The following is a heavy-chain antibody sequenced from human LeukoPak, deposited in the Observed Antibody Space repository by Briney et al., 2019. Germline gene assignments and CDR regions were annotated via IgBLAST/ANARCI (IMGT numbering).Heavy chain of an antibody. CDR1: GYTFTSYG. Sequence: ASVKVACKASGYTFTSYGLSWVRQAPGQGLEWMGWISAYNGNTNYAQKLQGRVTMTTDTSTSTAYMELRSLRSDDTAVYYCARDRYDFWSGYLGALDIWGQGTMVTVSS. J-gene: IGHJ3*02. CDR3: ARDRYDFWSGYLGALDI. V-gene: IGHV1-18*01. CDR2: ISAYNGNT. D-gene: IGHD3-3*01.